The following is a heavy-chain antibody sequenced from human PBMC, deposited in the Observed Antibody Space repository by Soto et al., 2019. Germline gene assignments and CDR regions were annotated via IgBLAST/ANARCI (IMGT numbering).Heavy chain of an antibody. D-gene: IGHD3-22*01. Sequence: LRLSCAASGFTFSSYGMHWVRQAPGKGLEWVAVIWYDGSNKYYADSVKGRFTISRDNSKNTLYLQMNSLRAEDTAVYYCARGLYYYDSSGPILWGQGTLVTVSS. CDR2: IWYDGSNK. V-gene: IGHV3-33*01. J-gene: IGHJ4*02. CDR3: ARGLYYYDSSGPIL. CDR1: GFTFSSYG.